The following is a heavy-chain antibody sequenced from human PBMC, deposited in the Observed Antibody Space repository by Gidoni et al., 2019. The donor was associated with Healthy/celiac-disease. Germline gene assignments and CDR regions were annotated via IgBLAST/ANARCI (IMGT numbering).Heavy chain of an antibody. CDR1: GSTLNQLS. J-gene: IGHJ5*01. V-gene: IGHV1-24*01. CDR3: ATVGGIAAAGHPDWFDP. Sequence: VQLVQSGAELKHPWASVKVSCKVPGSTLNQLSMQCVRQAPGKGLEWMGGFDSEDGEIIYAQKFQGRVTMTEDTSTDTAYMERSSLRSEDTAVEYCATVGGIAAAGHPDWFDPWGQGTLVTVSS. CDR2: FDSEDGEI. D-gene: IGHD6-13*01.